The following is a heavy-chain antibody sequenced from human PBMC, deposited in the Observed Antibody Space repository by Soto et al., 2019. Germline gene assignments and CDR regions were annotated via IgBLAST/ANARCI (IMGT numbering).Heavy chain of an antibody. V-gene: IGHV3-30-3*01. CDR3: ARSPLRDQYFQH. Sequence: GGSLRLSCAASGFTFSSYAMHWVRQAPGKGLEWVAVISYDGSNKYYADSVKGRFTISRDNSKNTLYLQMNSLRAEDTAVYYCARSPLRDQYFQHWGQGTLVTVSS. J-gene: IGHJ1*01. CDR2: ISYDGSNK. CDR1: GFTFSSYA.